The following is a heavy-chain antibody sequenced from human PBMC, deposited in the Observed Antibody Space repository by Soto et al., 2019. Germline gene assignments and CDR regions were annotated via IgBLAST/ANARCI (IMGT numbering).Heavy chain of an antibody. J-gene: IGHJ4*02. CDR3: ARVHRGGYGVHY. D-gene: IGHD5-12*01. Sequence: EVQLVESGGGLVQPGGSLRLSCAASGFTFGSYWMSWVRQAPGMGLEWVANIKQDGSEKYYVDSVKGRFTISRDNAKNSLYLQMNSLRAEDTALYYCARVHRGGYGVHYWGQGTLVTVSS. V-gene: IGHV3-7*03. CDR1: GFTFGSYW. CDR2: IKQDGSEK.